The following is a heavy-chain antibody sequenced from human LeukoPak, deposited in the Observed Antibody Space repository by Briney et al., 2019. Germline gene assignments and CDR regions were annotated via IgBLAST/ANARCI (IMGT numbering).Heavy chain of an antibody. CDR1: GFTFSSFG. CDR2: ISYDGSDK. V-gene: IGHV3-30*18. D-gene: IGHD3-22*01. CDR3: AKGRPWYDGSGKVDYFDQ. J-gene: IGHJ4*02. Sequence: GGSLRLSCEASGFTFSSFGVHWVRQAPVKGLEWVAVISYDGSDKDYADSVKGRFIISRDNAKNTLYLQLNSLTAEDTAVYYCAKGRPWYDGSGKVDYFDQWGQGTPVSVSS.